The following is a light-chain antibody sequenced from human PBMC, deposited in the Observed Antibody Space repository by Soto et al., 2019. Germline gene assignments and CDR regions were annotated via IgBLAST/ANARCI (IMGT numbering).Light chain of an antibody. J-gene: IGKJ5*01. Sequence: EIVLTQSPGTLSLSPGERATLSCRASHSVSSSYLAWYQQKPGQAPRLLIYGASSRATGIPDRFSGSGSGTDFTLTIIRREPEDFAVYYCQQYGSSPPITFGQGTRLEIK. CDR3: QQYGSSPPIT. V-gene: IGKV3-20*01. CDR2: GAS. CDR1: HSVSSSY.